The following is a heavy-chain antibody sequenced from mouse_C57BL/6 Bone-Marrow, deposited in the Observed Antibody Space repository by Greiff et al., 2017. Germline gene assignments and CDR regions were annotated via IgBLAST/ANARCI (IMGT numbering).Heavy chain of an antibody. CDR1: GFTFSSYA. J-gene: IGHJ2*01. D-gene: IGHD2-2*01. CDR3: ARDLLWLRRGGFDY. CDR2: ISDGGSYT. V-gene: IGHV5-4*01. Sequence: EVQLVESGGGLVKPGGSLKLSCAASGFTFSSYAMSWVRQTPEKRLEWVATISDGGSYTYYRYNVKGRFTLSRDNAKNNLYLQMSHLKSEDTAMYYCARDLLWLRRGGFDYWGQGTTLTVSS.